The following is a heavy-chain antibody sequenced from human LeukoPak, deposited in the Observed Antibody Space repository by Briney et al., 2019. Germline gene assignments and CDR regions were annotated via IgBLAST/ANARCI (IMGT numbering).Heavy chain of an antibody. CDR1: GGSISSSSYY. J-gene: IGHJ4*02. D-gene: IGHD3-10*01. V-gene: IGHV4-39*02. CDR3: ARDYYGSGISPYFDY. Sequence: SETLSLTCTVSGGSISSSSYYWGWIRQPPGKGLEWIGSIYYSGSTYYNPSLKSRVTISVDTSKSQFSLNLSSVTAADTAVYYCARDYYGSGISPYFDYWGQGTLVTVSS. CDR2: IYYSGST.